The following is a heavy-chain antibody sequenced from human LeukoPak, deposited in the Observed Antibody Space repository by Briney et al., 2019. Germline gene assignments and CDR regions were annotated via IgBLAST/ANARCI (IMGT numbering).Heavy chain of an antibody. CDR1: GGSISSSSYY. CDR3: ARRGSGWYYFDY. D-gene: IGHD6-19*01. V-gene: IGHV4-39*01. Sequence: SETLSLTCTVSGGSISSSSYYWGWIRQPPGKGLEWIGSIYYSGSTYYNPSLKSRVTIPVDTSKNQFSLKLSSVTAADTAVYYCARRGSGWYYFDYCGQGTLVTVSS. CDR2: IYYSGST. J-gene: IGHJ4*02.